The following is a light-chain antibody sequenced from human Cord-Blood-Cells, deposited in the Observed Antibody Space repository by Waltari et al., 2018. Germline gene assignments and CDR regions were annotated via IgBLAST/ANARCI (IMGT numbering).Light chain of an antibody. CDR1: SSNIGSNY. Sequence: QSVLTQPPSASGTPGQRVTISCSGSSSNIGSNYVYWYPQLPGTAPKLLIYRNNQRPSGVPDRFSGSKSGTSASLAISGLRSEDEADYYCAAWDDSLYWVFGGGTKLTVL. V-gene: IGLV1-47*01. J-gene: IGLJ3*02. CDR3: AAWDDSLYWV. CDR2: RNN.